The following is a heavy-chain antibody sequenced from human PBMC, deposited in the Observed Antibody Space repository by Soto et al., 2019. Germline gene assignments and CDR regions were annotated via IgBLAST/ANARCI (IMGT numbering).Heavy chain of an antibody. J-gene: IGHJ4*02. CDR1: GGSISSGDYY. D-gene: IGHD5-12*01. V-gene: IGHV4-30-4*01. CDR3: ARVSDYEGVVGFLDY. CDR2: IYYSGST. Sequence: QVQLQESGPGLVKPSQTLSLTCTVSGGSISSGDYYWSWIRQPPGKGLEWIGYIYYSGSTYYNPSLNSRVTISVDTSKNQFSLKLSSVTAADTAVYYCARVSDYEGVVGFLDYWGQGTLVTVSS.